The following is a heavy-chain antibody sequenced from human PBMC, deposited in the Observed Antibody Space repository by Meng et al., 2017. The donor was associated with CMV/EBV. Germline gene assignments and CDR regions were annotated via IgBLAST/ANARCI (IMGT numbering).Heavy chain of an antibody. D-gene: IGHD3-3*01. V-gene: IGHV3-23*01. CDR2: ISGSGGST. J-gene: IGHJ6*02. CDR3: AKDHYDFWSGIYYYGMDV. Sequence: GESLKISCAASGFTFSSYAMSWVRQAPGEGLEWVSAISGSGGSTYYADSVKGRFTISRDNSKNTLYLQMNSLRAEDTAVYYCAKDHYDFWSGIYYYGMDVWGQGTTVTVSS. CDR1: GFTFSSYA.